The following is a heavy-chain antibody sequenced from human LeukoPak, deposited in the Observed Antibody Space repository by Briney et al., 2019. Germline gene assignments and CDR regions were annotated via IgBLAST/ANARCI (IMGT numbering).Heavy chain of an antibody. J-gene: IGHJ4*02. CDR1: GFTFDDYA. V-gene: IGHV3-9*03. D-gene: IGHD2-2*01. Sequence: GRSLRLSCAASGFTFDDYAMHWVRQAPGKGLEWVSGISWNSGSIGYADSVKGRFTISRDNAKNSLYLQMNSLRAEDMALYYCAKGGGYQLPYHFDYWGQGTLVTVSS. CDR3: AKGGGYQLPYHFDY. CDR2: ISWNSGSI.